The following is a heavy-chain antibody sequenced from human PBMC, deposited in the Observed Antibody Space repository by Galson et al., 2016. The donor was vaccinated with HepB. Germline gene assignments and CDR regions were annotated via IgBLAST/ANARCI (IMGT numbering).Heavy chain of an antibody. CDR3: ARVATDYSNYGGHDY. D-gene: IGHD4-11*01. J-gene: IGHJ4*02. CDR1: GDSIRNDHW. V-gene: IGHV4/OR15-8*02. Sequence: SETLSLTCVVSGDSIRNDHWWGWVRQPPGKGLEWTGEIYHSGKTYYNPSLKSRVTISMDNSKNQFSLRLTFVTAADTAVYFCARVATDYSNYGGHDYWGQGTLVTVSS. CDR2: IYHSGKT.